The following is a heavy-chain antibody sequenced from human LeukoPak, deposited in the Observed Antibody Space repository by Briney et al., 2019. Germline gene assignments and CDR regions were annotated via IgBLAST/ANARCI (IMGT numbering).Heavy chain of an antibody. CDR1: GGSISSYC. CDR2: IYYSGST. V-gene: IGHV4-59*01. J-gene: IGHJ4*02. D-gene: IGHD6-19*01. CDR3: ARDGVAGGFDY. Sequence: SETLSLTCTVSGGSISSYCWSWIRQPPGKGLEWIGYIYYSGSTNHNASLKSRVTISVDTSKNQFSLKLSSVTAADTAVYYCARDGVAGGFDYWGQGTLVTVSS.